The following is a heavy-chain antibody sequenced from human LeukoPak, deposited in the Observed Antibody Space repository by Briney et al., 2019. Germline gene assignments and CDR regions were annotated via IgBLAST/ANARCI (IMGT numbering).Heavy chain of an antibody. CDR1: GGTFSSYA. D-gene: IGHD3-10*01. Sequence: SVKVSCKASGGTFSSYAISWVRQAPGQGLEWMGGIIPIFGTANYAQKFQGRVTITADESTSTAYMKLSSLRSEDTAVYYCARVFYYGSGSYKGAFDIWGQGTMVTVSA. J-gene: IGHJ3*02. CDR2: IIPIFGTA. CDR3: ARVFYYGSGSYKGAFDI. V-gene: IGHV1-69*13.